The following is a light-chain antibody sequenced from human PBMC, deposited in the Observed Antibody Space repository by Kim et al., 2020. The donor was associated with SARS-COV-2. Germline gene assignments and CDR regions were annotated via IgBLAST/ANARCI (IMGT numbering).Light chain of an antibody. V-gene: IGKV3-15*01. CDR3: HQYNDWPPGP. Sequence: VSPGEKGPLYCRGSQNINNYLAWYQQKPGQAPRLLIYSSSTRATGVPDRFSGSGSGTEFTLTINSLQSEDFAVYYCHQYNDWPPGPFGQGTKLEI. CDR2: SSS. J-gene: IGKJ2*01. CDR1: QNINNY.